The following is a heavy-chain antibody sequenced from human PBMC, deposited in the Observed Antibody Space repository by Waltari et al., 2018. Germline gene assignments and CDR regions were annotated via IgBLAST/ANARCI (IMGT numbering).Heavy chain of an antibody. CDR3: ARSYGTDDY. V-gene: IGHV3-48*01. CDR2: ISGRSSTI. D-gene: IGHD5-18*01. J-gene: IGHJ4*02. Sequence: VQLVESGGRCVQPAGSLRLSCQASGFTLCTFCLHWVRQAPGKGLEWVSYISGRSSTICYADSVKGRFSIARDNAKNSRYVQMNRLRGEETAVDYCARSYGTDDYWGQGTLVTVSS. CDR1: GFTLCTFC.